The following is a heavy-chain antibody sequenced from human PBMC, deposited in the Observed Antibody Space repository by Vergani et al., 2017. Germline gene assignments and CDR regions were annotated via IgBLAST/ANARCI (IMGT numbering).Heavy chain of an antibody. D-gene: IGHD2-2*01. CDR2: IDYRVSP. V-gene: IGHV4-59*01. Sequence: QVQLQDSGPGLVKPSEPLSLTCTVSGGSISIYFWSLIRQPPGKGLEWIGYIDYRVSPNYHPSLKSRVTLSVDTSKNQFSLKLSSVTAAETAVYYCATVSRLEYQLLGWFGPGGQGTLVTVSS. CDR1: GGSISIYF. J-gene: IGHJ5*02. CDR3: ATVSRLEYQLLGWFGP.